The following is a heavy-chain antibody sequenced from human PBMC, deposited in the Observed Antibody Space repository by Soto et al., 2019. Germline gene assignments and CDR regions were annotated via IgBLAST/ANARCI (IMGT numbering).Heavy chain of an antibody. J-gene: IGHJ5*02. V-gene: IGHV4-31*03. D-gene: IGHD3-22*01. CDR3: ARGYYYDSSGFNWFDP. CDR2: IYYSGST. CDR1: GGSISSGGYY. Sequence: PSETLSLTCTVSGGSISSGGYYWSWIRQHPGKGLEWIGYIYYSGSTYYNPSLKSRVTISVDTSKNQFSLKLSSVTAADTAVYYCARGYYYDSSGFNWFDPWGQGTLVTVSS.